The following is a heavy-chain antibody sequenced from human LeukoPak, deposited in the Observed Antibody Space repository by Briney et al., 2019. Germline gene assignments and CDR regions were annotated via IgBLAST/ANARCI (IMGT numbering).Heavy chain of an antibody. J-gene: IGHJ4*02. Sequence: GGSLRLSCTASGFTFGDYAMSWFRQAPGKGLEWVGFIRSKAYGGTTEYAASVKGRFTISRDDSKSIAYLQMNSLRAEDTAVYYCAKAQWELLLLDYWGQGTPVTVSS. CDR3: AKAQWELLLLDY. CDR2: IRSKAYGGTT. V-gene: IGHV3-49*03. D-gene: IGHD1-26*01. CDR1: GFTFGDYA.